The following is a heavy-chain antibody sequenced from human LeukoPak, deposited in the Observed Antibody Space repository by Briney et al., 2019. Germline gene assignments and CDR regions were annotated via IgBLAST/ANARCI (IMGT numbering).Heavy chain of an antibody. J-gene: IGHJ3*02. Sequence: ASVKVSCKASGYTFTSYYMHWVRQAPGQGLEWMGIINPNGGSTSYAQKFQGRVTMTRDTSTSTVYMELSSLRSEDTAVYYCARASLGIAPFDIWGQGTMVTVSS. V-gene: IGHV1-46*01. CDR1: GYTFTSYY. D-gene: IGHD3-16*01. CDR2: INPNGGST. CDR3: ARASLGIAPFDI.